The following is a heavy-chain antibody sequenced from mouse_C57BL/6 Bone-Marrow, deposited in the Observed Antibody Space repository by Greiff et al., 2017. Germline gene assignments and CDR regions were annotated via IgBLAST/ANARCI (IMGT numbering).Heavy chain of an antibody. V-gene: IGHV2-4*01. CDR1: GFSLTSYG. D-gene: IGHD2-4*01. CDR3: AKKATSYYDCEFAY. CDR2: IWSGGST. J-gene: IGHJ3*01. Sequence: QVQLQQSGPGLVQPSQSLSITCTVSGFSLTSYGVHWVRQPPGKGLEWLGVIWSGGSTDYNAAFISRLSISKDNSKSQVFFKMNSLQADDTAIYYCAKKATSYYDCEFAYWGQGTLVTVSA.